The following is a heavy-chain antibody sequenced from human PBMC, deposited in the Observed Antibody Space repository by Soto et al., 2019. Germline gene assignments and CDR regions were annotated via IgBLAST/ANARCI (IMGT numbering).Heavy chain of an antibody. J-gene: IGHJ4*02. D-gene: IGHD2-15*01. CDR3: ARVYRPRAVVAATVRGALDY. Sequence: ASVKVSCKASGYTFTGYYMHWVRQAPGQGLEWMGWINPNSGGTNYAQKFQGWVTMTRDTSISTAYMEMSRLRSDDTAVYYCARVYRPRAVVAATVRGALDYWGQGTLVTVSS. CDR2: INPNSGGT. V-gene: IGHV1-2*04. CDR1: GYTFTGYY.